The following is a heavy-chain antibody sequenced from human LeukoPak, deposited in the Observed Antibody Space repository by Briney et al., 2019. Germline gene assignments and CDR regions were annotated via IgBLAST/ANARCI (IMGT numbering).Heavy chain of an antibody. D-gene: IGHD2-2*02. CDR3: ARFVVVPAAIRYFDY. CDR2: IKQDGSEK. Sequence: PGGSLRLSWAAAGFTFSSFWMSWVRQAPGKGLEWVANIKQDGSEKYYVDSVKGRFTISRDNAKNSLYLQMNSLRAEDTAVYYCARFVVVPAAIRYFDYWGQGTLVTVSS. J-gene: IGHJ4*02. V-gene: IGHV3-7*01. CDR1: GFTFSSFW.